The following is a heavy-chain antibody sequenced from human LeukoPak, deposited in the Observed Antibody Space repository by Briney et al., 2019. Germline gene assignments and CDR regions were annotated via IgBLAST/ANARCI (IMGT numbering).Heavy chain of an antibody. Sequence: SETLSLTCTVSGGSISNYYWSWIRQPPGKGLEWIGYISYSGSTNYNPSLKSRVTISVDTSKNQFSLKLSSVTAADTAVYYCARRRYYYGSGSYSIPMDVWGKGTTVTISS. CDR2: ISYSGST. J-gene: IGHJ6*03. CDR1: GGSISNYY. D-gene: IGHD3-10*01. V-gene: IGHV4-59*01. CDR3: ARRRYYYGSGSYSIPMDV.